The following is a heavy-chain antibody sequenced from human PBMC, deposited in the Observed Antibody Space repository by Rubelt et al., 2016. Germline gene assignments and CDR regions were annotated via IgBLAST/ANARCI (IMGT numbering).Heavy chain of an antibody. CDR3: ARDRIAVAGAYTY. V-gene: IGHV3-33*01. J-gene: IGHJ4*02. CDR2: IWYDGSKE. D-gene: IGHD6-19*01. Sequence: GLEWVAAIWYDGSKEYYGDSVKGRFTISRDNAKNSLFLEMNSLRPEDTAVYYCARDRIAVAGAYTYWGQGTLVTVTA.